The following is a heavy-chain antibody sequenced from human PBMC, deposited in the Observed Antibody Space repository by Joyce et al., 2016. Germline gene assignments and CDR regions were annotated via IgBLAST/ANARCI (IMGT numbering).Heavy chain of an antibody. CDR2: ISTGSSYI. J-gene: IGHJ4*02. D-gene: IGHD2-15*01. CDR1: GFTFSSYS. V-gene: IGHV3-21*01. Sequence: EVQLVESGGGLVKPGGSLRLSCAASGFTFSSYSLNWVRQAPGQGLEWVSSISTGSSYIYYADSVKGRFTISRDNAKNSLYLQMNSLRAEDTAVYYCAREGGYCSGGSCRYFDYWGQGTLVTVSS. CDR3: AREGGYCSGGSCRYFDY.